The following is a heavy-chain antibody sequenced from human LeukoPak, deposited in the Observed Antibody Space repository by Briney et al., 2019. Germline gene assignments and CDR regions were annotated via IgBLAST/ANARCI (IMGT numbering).Heavy chain of an antibody. CDR1: GGSISSYY. J-gene: IGHJ5*02. Sequence: PSETLSLTCTVSGGSISSYYWGWIRQPPGKGLEWIGSIYYSGSTYYNPSLKSRVTISVDTSKNQFSLKLSSVTAADTAVYYCARDSIAVDTAMVAFDPWGQGTLVTVSS. CDR3: ARDSIAVDTAMVAFDP. CDR2: IYYSGST. D-gene: IGHD5-18*01. V-gene: IGHV4-39*07.